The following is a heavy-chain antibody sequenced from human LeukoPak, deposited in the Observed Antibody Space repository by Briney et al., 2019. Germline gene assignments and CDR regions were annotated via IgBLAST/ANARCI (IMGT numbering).Heavy chain of an antibody. V-gene: IGHV3-30*04. CDR3: AREKVPAAAAPTAFDY. D-gene: IGHD2-2*01. J-gene: IGHJ4*02. Sequence: GKSLRLSCAVSGFTFSSYTMHWVRQAPGKGLEWVAVISYDGSKKFYADSVKGRFTISRDNSKKMLYLQMNSLRAEDTSIYYCAREKVPAAAAPTAFDYWGQGLLVTVSS. CDR2: ISYDGSKK. CDR1: GFTFSSYT.